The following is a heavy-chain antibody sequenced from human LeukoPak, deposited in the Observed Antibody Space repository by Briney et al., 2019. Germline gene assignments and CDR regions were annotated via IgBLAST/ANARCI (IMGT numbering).Heavy chain of an antibody. J-gene: IGHJ4*02. CDR2: ISGSGGST. V-gene: IGHV3-23*01. D-gene: IGHD3-22*01. Sequence: QTGGSLRLSCAASGFTFSSYAMSWVRQAPGKGLEWVSAISGSGGSTYYADSVKGRFTISRDNSKNTLYLQMNSLRAEDTAVYYCAKASRGDSSGYHPLDYWGQGTLVTVSS. CDR1: GFTFSSYA. CDR3: AKASRGDSSGYHPLDY.